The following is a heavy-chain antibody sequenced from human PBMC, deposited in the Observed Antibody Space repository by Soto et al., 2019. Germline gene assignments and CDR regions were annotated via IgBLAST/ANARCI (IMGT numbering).Heavy chain of an antibody. Sequence: GGSLRLSCAASGFTFSSYGMHWVRQAPGKGLEWVAVIWYDGSNKYYADSVKGRFTISRDNSKNTLYLQMNSLRAEDTAVYYCARDHNEQQLAHPIEPVAHDYWGQGTLVTVSS. CDR3: ARDHNEQQLAHPIEPVAHDY. CDR2: IWYDGSNK. V-gene: IGHV3-33*01. D-gene: IGHD6-13*01. CDR1: GFTFSSYG. J-gene: IGHJ4*02.